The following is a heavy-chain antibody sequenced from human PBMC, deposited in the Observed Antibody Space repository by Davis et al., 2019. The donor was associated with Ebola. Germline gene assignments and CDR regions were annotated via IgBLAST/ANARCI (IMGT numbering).Heavy chain of an antibody. D-gene: IGHD6-13*01. V-gene: IGHV3-23*01. CDR1: KFTFSRYA. CDR2: ISGTGGGT. J-gene: IGHJ4*02. Sequence: GESLKISCAASKFTFSRYAMSWVRQAPGKGPEWVSAISGTGGGTYYADSVKGRFTISRDNSKDTLYLQMNSLRAEDTALYYCATTVAAIFDYWGQGTLVTVSS. CDR3: ATTVAAIFDY.